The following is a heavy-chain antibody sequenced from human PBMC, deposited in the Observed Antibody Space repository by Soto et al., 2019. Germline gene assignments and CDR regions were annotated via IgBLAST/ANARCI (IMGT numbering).Heavy chain of an antibody. V-gene: IGHV4-34*01. J-gene: IGHJ2*01. CDR3: ARERNILTGYYRTINNWYFDL. D-gene: IGHD3-9*01. Sequence: SETLSLTCAVYCGSFSGYYWSWIRQPPGKGLEWIGEINHSGSTNYNPSLKSRVTISVDTSKNQFSLKLSSVTAADTAVYYCARERNILTGYYRTINNWYFDLWGRGTLVTVSS. CDR1: CGSFSGYY. CDR2: INHSGST.